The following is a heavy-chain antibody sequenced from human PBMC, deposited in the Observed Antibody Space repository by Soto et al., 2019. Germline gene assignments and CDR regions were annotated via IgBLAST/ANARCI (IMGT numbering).Heavy chain of an antibody. CDR3: ARLPTMIRYGMDV. D-gene: IGHD3-16*01. J-gene: IGHJ6*02. CDR1: GGTFSSYA. V-gene: IGHV1-69*05. CDR2: IIPIFGTA. Sequence: QVQLVQSGAEVKKPGSSVKVSCKASGGTFSSYAISWVRQAPGQGLEWMGGIIPIFGTANYAQKFQGRVTXTXDXXTSTAYMELSSLRAEDTAVYYCARLPTMIRYGMDVWGQGTTVPVSS.